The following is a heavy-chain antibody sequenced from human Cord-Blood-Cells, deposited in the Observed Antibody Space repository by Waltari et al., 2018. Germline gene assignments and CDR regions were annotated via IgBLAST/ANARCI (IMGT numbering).Heavy chain of an antibody. V-gene: IGHV4-34*01. CDR1: GGSFSGYY. D-gene: IGHD7-27*01. J-gene: IGHJ4*02. Sequence: QVQLQQWGAGLLKPSETLSLTCAVYGGSFSGYYWSWIRQPPGKGLEWIGEINHSGSTNYNPSLKIRGTISVDTSKTQFSLKLSSVTAADTAVYYCARGFNWGSDYFDYWGQGTLVTVSS. CDR3: ARGFNWGSDYFDY. CDR2: INHSGST.